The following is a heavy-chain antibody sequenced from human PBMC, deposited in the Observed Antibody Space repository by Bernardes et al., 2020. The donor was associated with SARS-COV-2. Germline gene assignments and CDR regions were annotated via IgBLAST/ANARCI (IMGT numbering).Heavy chain of an antibody. Sequence: GGSLRLSCAASGFTFSSYGMHWVRQAPGKGLEWVAVIWYDGSNKYYADSVKGRFTISRDNSKNTLYLQMNSLRAEDTAVYYCARDTIRQQQLAYWGQGTLVTVSS. CDR2: IWYDGSNK. V-gene: IGHV3-33*01. D-gene: IGHD6-13*01. CDR1: GFTFSSYG. CDR3: ARDTIRQQQLAY. J-gene: IGHJ4*02.